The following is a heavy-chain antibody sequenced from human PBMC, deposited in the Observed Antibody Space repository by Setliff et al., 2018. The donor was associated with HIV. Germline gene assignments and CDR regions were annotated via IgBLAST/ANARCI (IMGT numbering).Heavy chain of an antibody. CDR2: ISAYNGNT. Sequence: GASVKVSCKASGYTFTNYGISWVRQAPGQGLEWMGWISAYNGNTNYAQKLQDRVTMTTDTSTRTAYMELRSLRSDDTAVYYCARILVGVDDAFDIWGQGTMVTVSS. D-gene: IGHD1-26*01. V-gene: IGHV1-18*01. CDR3: ARILVGVDDAFDI. J-gene: IGHJ3*02. CDR1: GYTFTNYG.